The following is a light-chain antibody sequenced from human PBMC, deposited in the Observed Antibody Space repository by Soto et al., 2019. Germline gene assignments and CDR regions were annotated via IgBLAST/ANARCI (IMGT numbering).Light chain of an antibody. CDR3: MQSTQLPPT. Sequence: DVVMTQTPLSLSVAPGQPASISCKSSQSLLHITGETFLFWYLQKPGQSPQLLIYEVSTRVSGAPDRVSGSGSGTDFTLEISRVETDDVGIYYCMQSTQLPPTFGQGTRLEIK. V-gene: IGKV2D-29*02. J-gene: IGKJ5*01. CDR1: QSLLHITGETF. CDR2: EVS.